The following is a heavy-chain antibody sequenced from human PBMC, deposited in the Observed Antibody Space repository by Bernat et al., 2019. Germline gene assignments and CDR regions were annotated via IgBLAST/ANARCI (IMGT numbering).Heavy chain of an antibody. CDR1: GFTFSSYA. CDR3: AKEAGYCSSTSCYADSDY. J-gene: IGHJ4*02. D-gene: IGHD2-2*01. V-gene: IGHV3-23*01. CDR2: ISGSGGST. Sequence: EVQLLESGGGLVQPGGSLRLSCAASGFTFSSYAMSWVRQAPGKGLEWVSAISGSGGSTYYADSVKGRFTISRGNSKNTLYLQMNSLRAEDTAVYYCAKEAGYCSSTSCYADSDYWGQGTLVTVSS.